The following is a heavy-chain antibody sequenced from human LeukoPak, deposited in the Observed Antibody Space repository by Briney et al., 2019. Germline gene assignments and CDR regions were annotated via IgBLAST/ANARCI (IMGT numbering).Heavy chain of an antibody. Sequence: GGSLRLSCAASGFPFRILAMSWVRQAPGKGLEWVSTISASGTYYADPVRGRFTISRDNSKNTLYLQMNSLRAEDTAIYYCAKQGIAVAATSWFDPWGQGTLVTVPS. D-gene: IGHD6-19*01. CDR3: AKQGIAVAATSWFDP. J-gene: IGHJ5*02. CDR1: GFPFRILA. CDR2: ISASGT. V-gene: IGHV3-23*01.